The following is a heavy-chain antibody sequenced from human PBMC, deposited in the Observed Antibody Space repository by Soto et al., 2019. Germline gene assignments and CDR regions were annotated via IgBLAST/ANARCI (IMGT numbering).Heavy chain of an antibody. Sequence: QVQLVESGGGVVQPGRSLRLSCAASGFTFSNYGMHWVRQAPGKGLEWVAVISYDGSNKYYADSVKGRFTISRDNSKNTLYLQMNSLRAEDTAVYYCAREQVAGTVVLDYWGQGTLVTVFS. D-gene: IGHD6-19*01. J-gene: IGHJ4*02. CDR2: ISYDGSNK. V-gene: IGHV3-33*05. CDR3: AREQVAGTVVLDY. CDR1: GFTFSNYG.